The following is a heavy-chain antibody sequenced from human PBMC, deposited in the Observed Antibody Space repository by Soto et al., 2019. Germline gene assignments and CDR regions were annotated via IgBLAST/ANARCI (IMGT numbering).Heavy chain of an antibody. CDR3: ARRSRYAVEVYGMDV. CDR1: GYSFTSYW. Sequence: GASLKISCMGSGYSFTSYWLGWVRQMPAKGLEAMGIIYPGDSDSKYSPSFQGQVTISADMSISTSYLQWSCLMASVIAMYHWARRSRYAVEVYGMDVWHQGTTVTVSS. D-gene: IGHD2-2*01. CDR2: IYPGDSDS. J-gene: IGHJ6*02. V-gene: IGHV5-51*01.